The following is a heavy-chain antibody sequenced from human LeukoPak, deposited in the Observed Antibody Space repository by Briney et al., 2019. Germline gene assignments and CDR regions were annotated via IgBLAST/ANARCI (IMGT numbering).Heavy chain of an antibody. CDR2: VYIGGFT. CDR3: ARDRSSGFGGSGSYPFDP. D-gene: IGHD3-10*01. Sequence: PSETLSLTCTVSGDSISTYYWSWIRQPAGKGLEWIGRVYIGGFTKYNPSLKSRVTMSLDTSNHQFSLRLSSVTAADTAVYYCARDRSSGFGGSGSYPFDPWGQGTLVTVSS. J-gene: IGHJ5*02. V-gene: IGHV4-4*07. CDR1: GDSISTYY.